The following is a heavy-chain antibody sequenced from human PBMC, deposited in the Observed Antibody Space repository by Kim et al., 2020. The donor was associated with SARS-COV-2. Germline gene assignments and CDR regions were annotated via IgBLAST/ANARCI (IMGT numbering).Heavy chain of an antibody. Sequence: GGSLRLSCAASGFRFDDYALHWVRQPPGKGLEWVSGISWNGDNRGYADSVMGRFTISRDNAKNSLYLQMNNLRPDDTALYYCARSGDGSYPQGAYYYDLDVWGQGTTVTVSS. J-gene: IGHJ6*02. V-gene: IGHV3-9*01. D-gene: IGHD3-16*02. CDR3: ARSGDGSYPQGAYYYDLDV. CDR1: GFRFDDYA. CDR2: ISWNGDNR.